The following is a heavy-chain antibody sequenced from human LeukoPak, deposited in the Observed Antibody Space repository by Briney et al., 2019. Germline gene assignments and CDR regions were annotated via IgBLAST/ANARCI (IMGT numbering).Heavy chain of an antibody. J-gene: IGHJ4*02. CDR3: ARDKLDKWNDQDGDY. V-gene: IGHV1-18*01. Sequence: GASVKVPCKASGYTFTSYGISWVRQAPGQGLEWMGWISAYNGNTNYAQKLQGRVTMTTDTSTSTAYMELRSLRSDDTAVYYCARDKLDKWNDQDGDYWGQGTLVTVSS. CDR2: ISAYNGNT. D-gene: IGHD1-20*01. CDR1: GYTFTSYG.